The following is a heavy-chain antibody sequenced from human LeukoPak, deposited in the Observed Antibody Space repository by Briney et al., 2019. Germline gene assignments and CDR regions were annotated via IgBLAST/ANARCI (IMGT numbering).Heavy chain of an antibody. D-gene: IGHD6-19*01. V-gene: IGHV1-3*01. CDR1: GYTFTSYA. J-gene: IGHJ4*02. CDR3: ARVGYSSGWFDY. Sequence: ASVKVPCKASGYTFTSYAMHWVRQAPGQRLEWMGWINAGNGNTKYSQKFQGRVTITRDTSASTAYMELSSLRSEDTAVYYCARVGYSSGWFDYWGQGTLVTVSS. CDR2: INAGNGNT.